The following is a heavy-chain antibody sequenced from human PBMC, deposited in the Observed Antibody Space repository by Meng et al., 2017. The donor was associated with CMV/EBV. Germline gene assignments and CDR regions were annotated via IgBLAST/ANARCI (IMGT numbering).Heavy chain of an antibody. CDR3: AINTCSSTSCYVMGGWFDP. CDR1: GGTFSSYA. Sequence: ASVKVSCKASGGTFSSYAISWVRQAPGQGLEWMGGINPNSGGTNYAQKFQGRVTMTRDTSISTAYMELSRLRSDDTAVYYCAINTCSSTSCYVMGGWFDPWGQGTLVTVSS. D-gene: IGHD2-2*01. CDR2: INPNSGGT. J-gene: IGHJ5*02. V-gene: IGHV1-2*02.